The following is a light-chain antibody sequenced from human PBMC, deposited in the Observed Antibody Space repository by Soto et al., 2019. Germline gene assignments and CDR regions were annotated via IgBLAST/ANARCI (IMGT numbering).Light chain of an antibody. V-gene: IGKV1-6*01. Sequence: IQMTQSPSTLSASVVDRVTITCRASQGIRNDLGWYQQKPGEAPNLLIYATSSLQGGVPSRFSGSGSGTDFTLSISSLQPEDFATYYCLQDNSYPLTFGGGTKVDI. J-gene: IGKJ4*01. CDR1: QGIRND. CDR3: LQDNSYPLT. CDR2: ATS.